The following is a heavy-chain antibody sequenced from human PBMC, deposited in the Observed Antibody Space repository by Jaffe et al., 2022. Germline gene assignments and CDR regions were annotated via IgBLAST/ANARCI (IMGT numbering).Heavy chain of an antibody. Sequence: EVQLVESGGGLVQPGRSLRLSCTASGFTFGDYAMSWVRQAPGKGLEWVGFIRSKAYGGTTEYAASVKGRFTISRDDSKSIAYLQMNSLKTEDTAVYYCTLTPFEPYYYYYYMDVWGKGTTVTVSS. CDR2: IRSKAYGGTT. D-gene: IGHD3-16*01. J-gene: IGHJ6*03. CDR1: GFTFGDYA. V-gene: IGHV3-49*04. CDR3: TLTPFEPYYYYYYMDV.